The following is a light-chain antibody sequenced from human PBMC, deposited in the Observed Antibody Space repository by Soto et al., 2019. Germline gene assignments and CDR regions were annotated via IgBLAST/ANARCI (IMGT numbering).Light chain of an antibody. J-gene: IGKJ2*01. CDR3: MQALQTPYT. CDR2: LGS. Sequence: DIVMTQSPLSLPVSPGEPASISCRPSQSLLHSNGYKYLDWYLQKPGQSPQLLIYLGSNRASGVPDRFSGSGSGTDFTLKISRVEAEDVGVYYFMQALQTPYTFGQGTKLEIK. CDR1: QSLLHSNGYKY. V-gene: IGKV2-28*01.